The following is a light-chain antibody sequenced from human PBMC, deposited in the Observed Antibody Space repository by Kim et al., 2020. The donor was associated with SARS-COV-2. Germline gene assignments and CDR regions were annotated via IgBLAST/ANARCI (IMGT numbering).Light chain of an antibody. V-gene: IGKV3-20*01. CDR2: AAS. Sequence: EIVLTQSPGTLSLSPGDRATLSCKPSQCINNRFLAWYQQKPGQAPRLLIYAASTRATGIPDRFSGSGSGTDFTLTISRLEPEDFAVYYCQQHANSPLTFGPGTKVDIK. CDR3: QQHANSPLT. CDR1: QCINNRF. J-gene: IGKJ3*01.